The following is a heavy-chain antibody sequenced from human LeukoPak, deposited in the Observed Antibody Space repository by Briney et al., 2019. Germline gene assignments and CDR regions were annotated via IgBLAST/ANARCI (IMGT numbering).Heavy chain of an antibody. CDR3: AKGVSFYYDSSGYYYLDY. V-gene: IGHV3-23*01. Sequence: PGRSLRLSCAASGFPFSGNAMSWVRQAPGKGLEWVSAVSGSGASTYYADSVKGRFTISRDNSKNKLYLQMNSLRAEDTAVYYCAKGVSFYYDSSGYYYLDYWGQGTLVTVSS. CDR1: GFPFSGNA. D-gene: IGHD3-22*01. CDR2: VSGSGAST. J-gene: IGHJ4*02.